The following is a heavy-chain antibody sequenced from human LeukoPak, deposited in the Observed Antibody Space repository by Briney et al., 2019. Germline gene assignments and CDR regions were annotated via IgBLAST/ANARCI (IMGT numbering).Heavy chain of an antibody. D-gene: IGHD1-7*01. J-gene: IGHJ4*02. CDR2: IYPGNSDT. CDR1: GYSINTYW. Sequence: GESLKISSTCAGYSINTYWIAWVRPLPGKGLEWMGIIYPGNSDTRYSPSFQGQVTISADKSISTAYLQWSSLKASDTAMYYCSRLGTTRAPFDYWGQGTLVTVSS. V-gene: IGHV5-51*01. CDR3: SRLGTTRAPFDY.